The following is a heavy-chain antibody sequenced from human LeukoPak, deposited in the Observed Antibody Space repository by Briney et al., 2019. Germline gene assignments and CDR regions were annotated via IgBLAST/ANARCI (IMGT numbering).Heavy chain of an antibody. CDR2: ISSSSSTI. J-gene: IGHJ4*02. Sequence: TGGSLRLSCAASGFTFSSYSMNWVRQAPGEGLEWVSYISSSSSTIYYADSVKGRFTISRDNAKNSLYLQMNSLRAEDTAVYYCARDDTGQFDYWGQGTLVTVSS. V-gene: IGHV3-48*01. CDR1: GFTFSSYS. CDR3: ARDDTGQFDY.